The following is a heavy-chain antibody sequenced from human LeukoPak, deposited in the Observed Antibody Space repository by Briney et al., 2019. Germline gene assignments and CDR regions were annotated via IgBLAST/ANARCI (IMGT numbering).Heavy chain of an antibody. D-gene: IGHD6-19*01. CDR3: ARDEGSSGLVDY. J-gene: IGHJ4*02. V-gene: IGHV1-46*01. CDR2: LNPSGGST. CDR1: GYTFSSYY. Sequence: GASVKVSCKASGYTFSSYYIYWVRQAPGQGLEWMGILNPSGGSTTCAQKFQGRVTMTRDTPTSTVYMEMSSLRSEDTAVYYCARDEGSSGLVDYWGQGTLVTVSS.